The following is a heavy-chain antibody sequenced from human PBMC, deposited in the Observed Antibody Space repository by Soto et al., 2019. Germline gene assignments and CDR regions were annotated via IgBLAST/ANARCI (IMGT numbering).Heavy chain of an antibody. Sequence: PGGSMRLSSAASGFTISGSAMHWVSKEPGKGLEWVGRIRSKANSDATVYAASVKGRFTISRDDSKNTAYLQMNSLKTEDTAVYYCTTPSINYDILTDYFNYWGQGSLVTVSS. CDR3: TTPSINYDILTDYFNY. CDR2: IRSKANSDAT. D-gene: IGHD3-9*01. V-gene: IGHV3-73*01. J-gene: IGHJ4*02. CDR1: GFTISGSA.